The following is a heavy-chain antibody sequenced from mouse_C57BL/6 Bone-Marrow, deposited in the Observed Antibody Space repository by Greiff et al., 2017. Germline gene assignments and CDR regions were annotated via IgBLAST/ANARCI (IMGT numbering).Heavy chain of an antibody. CDR2: ISSGSSTI. CDR3: ARRWFAY. CDR1: GFTFSDYG. Sequence: DVKLQESGGGLVKPGGSLKLSCAASGFTFSDYGMHWVRQAPEKGLEWVAYISSGSSTIYYADTVKGRFTISRDNAKNTLCLQMTSLRSEDTAMYYCARRWFAYWGQGTLVTVSA. J-gene: IGHJ3*01. V-gene: IGHV5-17*01.